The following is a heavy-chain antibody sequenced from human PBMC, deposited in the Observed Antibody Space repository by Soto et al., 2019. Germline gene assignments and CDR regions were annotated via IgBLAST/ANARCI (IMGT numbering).Heavy chain of an antibody. D-gene: IGHD2-21*01. CDR2: ISGSGGST. J-gene: IGHJ6*02. CDR1: GFTFSSYA. V-gene: IGHV3-23*01. CDR3: AGYWDSYYYYGMDV. Sequence: GGSLRLSCAASGFTFSSYAMSWVRQAPGKGLEWVSAISGSGGSTYYADSVKGRFTISRDNSKNTLYLQMNSLRAEDTAVYYCAGYWDSYYYYGMDVWGQGTTVTVSS.